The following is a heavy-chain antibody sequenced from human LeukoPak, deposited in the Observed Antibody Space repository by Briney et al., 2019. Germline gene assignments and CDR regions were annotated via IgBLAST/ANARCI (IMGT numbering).Heavy chain of an antibody. CDR3: AYDSSGKDAFDI. D-gene: IGHD3-22*01. V-gene: IGHV1-8*01. CDR1: GYTFTSYD. J-gene: IGHJ3*02. Sequence: ASVKVSCKASGYTFTSYDINWVRQATGQGLEWMGWMNPNSGNTGYAQKFQGRVTITRNTSISTAYMELSSLRSEDTAVYYCAYDSSGKDAFDIWGQGTMVTVSS. CDR2: MNPNSGNT.